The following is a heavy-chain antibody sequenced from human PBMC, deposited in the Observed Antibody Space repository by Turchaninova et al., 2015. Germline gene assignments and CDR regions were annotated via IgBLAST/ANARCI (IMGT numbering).Heavy chain of an antibody. J-gene: IGHJ6*03. CDR3: ARVGAYYYYYYMDV. V-gene: IGHV4-34*01. CDR1: GESFIGFY. D-gene: IGHD3-10*01. CDR2: ISHSGST. Sequence: QVQLQQWGAGLLKPSETLSLTCAVYGESFIGFYWSWFRQPPKKGLEWIGEISHSGSTNYNPSLKSRVTISLHTSKDQVSLNLRSVTAADTAVYFCARVGAYYYYYYMDVWSKGTPVTVSS.